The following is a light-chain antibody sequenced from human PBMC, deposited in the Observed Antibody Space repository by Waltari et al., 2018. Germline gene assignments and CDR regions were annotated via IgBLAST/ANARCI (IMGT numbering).Light chain of an antibody. CDR3: MQALQTSIT. CDR1: QSLLPRNGYNY. CDR2: FGS. Sequence: EIVLTQSPLSLPVTLGEPASISCTSSQSLLPRNGYNYLDWYVQRPGLPPRLLIYFGSYRASGVPDRFSGSGSVTDFTLKISKVEAEDVGVYYCMQALQTSITFGQGTRLEIK. V-gene: IGKV2-28*01. J-gene: IGKJ5*01.